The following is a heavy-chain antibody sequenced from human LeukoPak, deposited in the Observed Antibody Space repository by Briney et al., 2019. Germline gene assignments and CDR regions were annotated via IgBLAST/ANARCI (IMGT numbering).Heavy chain of an antibody. CDR1: GGSISISTYN. Sequence: SETLSLTCTVSGGSISISTYNGGWIRQPPGKGLEWIESIYNSGSTFYNPSLKSRATISRDTSKNQFSLKLSSVTAADTAIYYCASQPYYESSGYYFYWGQGTLVTVSS. CDR2: IYNSGST. V-gene: IGHV4-39*01. CDR3: ASQPYYESSGYYFY. J-gene: IGHJ4*02. D-gene: IGHD3-22*01.